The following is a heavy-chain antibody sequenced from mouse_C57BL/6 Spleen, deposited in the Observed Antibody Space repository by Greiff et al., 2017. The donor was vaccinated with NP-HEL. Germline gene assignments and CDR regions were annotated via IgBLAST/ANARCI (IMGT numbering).Heavy chain of an antibody. CDR2: IYPGSGST. Sequence: QVQLQQPGAELVKPGASVKMSCKASGYTFTSYWITWVKQRPGQGLEWIGDIYPGSGSTNYIEKFKSKATLTVDTSSSTAYMQLSSLTSEDSAVYYCARSGYYGGWFAYWGQGTLVTVSA. J-gene: IGHJ3*01. D-gene: IGHD1-1*01. CDR3: ARSGYYGGWFAY. CDR1: GYTFTSYW. V-gene: IGHV1-55*01.